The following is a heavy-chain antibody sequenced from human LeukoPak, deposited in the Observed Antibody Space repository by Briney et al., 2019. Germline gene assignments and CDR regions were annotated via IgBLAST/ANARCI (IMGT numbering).Heavy chain of an antibody. CDR1: GFTFSNYA. J-gene: IGHJ4*02. V-gene: IGHV3-23*01. Sequence: PGGSLRLSCAASGFTFSNYAMSWVRQGPGKGLEWVSTFSGSGGSTYYADSVKGRFTISRDNSKNTLYLQMNSLRAEDTAAYYCAKGSRAQGYYFDFWGQGTLVTVSS. CDR2: FSGSGGST. D-gene: IGHD3-10*01. CDR3: AKGSRAQGYYFDF.